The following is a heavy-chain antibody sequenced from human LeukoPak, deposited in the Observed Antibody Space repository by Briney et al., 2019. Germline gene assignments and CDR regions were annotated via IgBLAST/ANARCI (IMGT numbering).Heavy chain of an antibody. CDR2: ISSSSSYI. Sequence: WGSLRLSCAASGFTFSIYSMHWVRQAPGKGLEWVSCISSSSSYIYYADSVKGRFTISRDNAKNSLYLQMNSLRAEDTAVYYCARDNPYSESLAADDAFDIWGQGTMVTVSS. J-gene: IGHJ3*02. V-gene: IGHV3-21*01. D-gene: IGHD1-26*01. CDR1: GFTFSIYS. CDR3: ARDNPYSESLAADDAFDI.